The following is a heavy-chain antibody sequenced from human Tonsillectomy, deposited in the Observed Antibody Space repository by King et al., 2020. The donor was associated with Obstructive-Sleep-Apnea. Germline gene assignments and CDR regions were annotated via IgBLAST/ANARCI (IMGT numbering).Heavy chain of an antibody. Sequence: VQLVESGGGLVQPGGSLRLSCAASGFIFSTYSMNWVRQAPGKGLEWVSYISSFSTTIYYADSVKGRFTISRDNAKNSLYLRMNRRRAEDTAVYYGARGRGAAAGTYYSDSGMDVWGQGTTVTVSS. CDR3: ARGRGAAAGTYYSDSGMDV. CDR2: ISSFSTTI. J-gene: IGHJ6*02. V-gene: IGHV3-48*01. D-gene: IGHD6-13*01. CDR1: GFIFSTYS.